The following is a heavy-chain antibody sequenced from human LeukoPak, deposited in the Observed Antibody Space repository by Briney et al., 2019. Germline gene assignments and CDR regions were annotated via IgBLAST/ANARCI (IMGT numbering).Heavy chain of an antibody. CDR1: GFTFSDSY. J-gene: IGHJ6*03. V-gene: IGHV3-30*18. D-gene: IGHD2-15*01. CDR2: ISYDGSNK. Sequence: GGSLRLSCAASGFTFSDSYMTWVRQAPGKGLEWVAVISYDGSNKYYADSVKGRFTISRDNSKNTLYLQMNSLRAEDTAVYYCAKDVDSFHRSPYYMDVWGKGTTVTISS. CDR3: AKDVDSFHRSPYYMDV.